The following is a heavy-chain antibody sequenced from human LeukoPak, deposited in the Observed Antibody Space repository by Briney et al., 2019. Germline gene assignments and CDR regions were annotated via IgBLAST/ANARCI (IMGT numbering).Heavy chain of an antibody. D-gene: IGHD3-22*01. CDR3: ARGMSDNSGYLELEY. V-gene: IGHV3-30*03. CDR2: ISYDGSNK. Sequence: PGGSLRLSCVASGFTFSNYGMHWVRQAPGKGLEWMAVISYDGSNKQYADSAKGRCTISRDNSLQTLFLHMNGLRAEDTAVYYCARGMSDNSGYLELEYWGQGALVTVST. CDR1: GFTFSNYG. J-gene: IGHJ4*02.